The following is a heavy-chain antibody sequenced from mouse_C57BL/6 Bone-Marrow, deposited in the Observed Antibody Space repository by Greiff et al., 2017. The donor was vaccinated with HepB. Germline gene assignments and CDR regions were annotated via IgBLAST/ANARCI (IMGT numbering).Heavy chain of an antibody. CDR1: GYTFTDHT. V-gene: IGHV1-78*01. J-gene: IGHJ1*03. D-gene: IGHD1-1*01. CDR3: ARRTTVGYFDV. Sequence: QVQLQQSDAELVKPGASVKISCKVSGYTFTDHTIHWMKQRPVQGLEWIGYIYPRDGSSRYNEKFKGKATLTEDKSSSTAYMQLNSLTSEDSAVFFGARRTTVGYFDVWGTGTTVTVSS. CDR2: IYPRDGSS.